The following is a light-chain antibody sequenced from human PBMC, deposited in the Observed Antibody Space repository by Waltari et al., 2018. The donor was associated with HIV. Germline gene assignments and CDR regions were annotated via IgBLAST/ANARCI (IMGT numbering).Light chain of an antibody. CDR1: SSNIGSNY. V-gene: IGLV1-47*01. CDR3: VAWDDSLSGLL. J-gene: IGLJ3*02. CDR2: KND. Sequence: QSVLTQPPSASGTPGQRVTISCSGSSSNIGSNYVYWFQQLPGTIPRLLIYKNDQRPSWVPVRFSGSKSGTSVSLAIRGRRSEDEADYSCVAWDDSLSGLLFGGGTKLTVL.